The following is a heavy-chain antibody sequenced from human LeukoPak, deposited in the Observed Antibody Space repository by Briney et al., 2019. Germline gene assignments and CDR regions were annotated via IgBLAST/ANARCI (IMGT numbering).Heavy chain of an antibody. CDR1: GFTFSSYS. CDR3: ARDPYSSGWYPTD. Sequence: GGSLRLSCAASGFTFSSYSMNWVRQAPGKGLEWVSYISSSSSTIYYADPVKGRFTISRDNAKNSLYLQMNSLRAEDTAVYYCARDPYSSGWYPTDWGQGTLVTVSS. V-gene: IGHV3-48*01. D-gene: IGHD6-19*01. CDR2: ISSSSSTI. J-gene: IGHJ4*02.